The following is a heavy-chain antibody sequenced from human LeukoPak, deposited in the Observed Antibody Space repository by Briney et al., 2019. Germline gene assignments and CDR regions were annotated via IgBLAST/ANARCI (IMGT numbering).Heavy chain of an antibody. CDR2: TGNKPNSYTT. J-gene: IGHJ4*02. CDR1: GFTFSDHY. CDR3: TRGGDNDWSLGDY. D-gene: IGHD3-9*01. Sequence: GGSLRLSCAASGFTFSDHYMDWVRQAPGKGLEWVGRTGNKPNSYTTDYAASVKGRFTISRDNSKNALYLQMNSLKIEDTAVYYCTRGGDNDWSLGDYWGQGTLVTVSS. V-gene: IGHV3-72*01.